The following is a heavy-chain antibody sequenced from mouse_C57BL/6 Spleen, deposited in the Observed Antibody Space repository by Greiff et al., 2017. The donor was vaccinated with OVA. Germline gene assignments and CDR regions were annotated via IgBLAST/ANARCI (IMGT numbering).Heavy chain of an antibody. D-gene: IGHD2-4*01. CDR2: IDPANGNT. V-gene: IGHV14-3*01. CDR1: GFNIKNTY. J-gene: IGHJ2*01. Sequence: EVQLQQSVAELVRPGASVKLSCTASGFNIKNTYMHWVKQRPEQGLEWIGRIDPANGNTKYAPKFQGKATITADTSSNTAYLQLSSLTSEDTAIYYCAAVIYYDYDDGGRDGYFDYWGQGTTLTVSS. CDR3: AAVIYYDYDDGGRDGYFDY.